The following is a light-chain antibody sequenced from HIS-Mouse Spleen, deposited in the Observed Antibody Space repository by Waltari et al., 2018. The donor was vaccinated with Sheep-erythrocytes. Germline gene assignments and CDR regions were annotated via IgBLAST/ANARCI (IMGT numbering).Light chain of an antibody. Sequence: EIVMTQSPATLSVSPGERATLSCRASQSVSSNLAWYQQKPGQALRLLIDVASTRATGIPARFSGSGSGTEFTLTISSMQSEDFAVYYCQQYNNWPPGTFGQGTKLEIK. CDR1: QSVSSN. V-gene: IGKV3-15*01. J-gene: IGKJ2*02. CDR3: QQYNNWPPGT. CDR2: VAS.